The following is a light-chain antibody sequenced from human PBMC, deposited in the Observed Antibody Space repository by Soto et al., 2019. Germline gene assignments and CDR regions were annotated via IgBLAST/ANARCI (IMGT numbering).Light chain of an antibody. J-gene: IGKJ2*02. Sequence: DIQMTQSPSSLSASAGDRVTITCRASQSINNLLNWYQQKPGKTPKVLIYAASTLQSGVPSRVIGSGSVTDFTLTISSLQPEDFATYYCQQCYSTPRTVCQGAKLESK. V-gene: IGKV1-39*01. CDR3: QQCYSTPRT. CDR2: AAS. CDR1: QSINNL.